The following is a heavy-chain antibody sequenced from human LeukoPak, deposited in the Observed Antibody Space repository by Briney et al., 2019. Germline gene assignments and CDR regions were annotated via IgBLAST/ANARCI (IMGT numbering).Heavy chain of an antibody. CDR2: ISSSSSTI. Sequence: PGGSLRLSCAASGLTISSYSMNWVRQAPGKGLQWASYISSSSSTIYYADSVKGRFTISRDNAKNSLYLQMNSLRAEDTAVYYCARALWFGETFPAYWGQGTLVTVSS. D-gene: IGHD3-10*01. J-gene: IGHJ4*02. V-gene: IGHV3-48*01. CDR3: ARALWFGETFPAY. CDR1: GLTISSYS.